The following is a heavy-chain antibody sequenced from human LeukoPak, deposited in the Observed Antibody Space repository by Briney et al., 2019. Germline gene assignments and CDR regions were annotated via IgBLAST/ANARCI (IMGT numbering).Heavy chain of an antibody. Sequence: GASVKVSCKASGYTFTSYGLSWVRQAPGQGLEWMGGIIPIFGTANYAQKFQGRVTITADESTSTAYMELSSLRSEDTAVYYCARVARYYDRSFGNWYFDLWGRGTLVTVSS. D-gene: IGHD3-22*01. V-gene: IGHV1-69*13. CDR1: GYTFTSYG. CDR2: IIPIFGTA. CDR3: ARVARYYDRSFGNWYFDL. J-gene: IGHJ2*01.